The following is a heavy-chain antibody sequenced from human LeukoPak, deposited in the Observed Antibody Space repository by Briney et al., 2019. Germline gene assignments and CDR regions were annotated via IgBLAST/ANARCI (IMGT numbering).Heavy chain of an antibody. D-gene: IGHD4-17*01. CDR2: LYTSDYT. Sequence: PSGGSLRLSCAASGINVTSNYMTWVRQAPGKGLEWVSVLYTSDYTYYADSVKGRSTISRDNSKNTLYLQMDSLRVEDTATYFCARGAVTRDFDFWGQGVLVIVSS. CDR3: ARGAVTRDFDF. V-gene: IGHV3-53*01. J-gene: IGHJ4*02. CDR1: GINVTSNY.